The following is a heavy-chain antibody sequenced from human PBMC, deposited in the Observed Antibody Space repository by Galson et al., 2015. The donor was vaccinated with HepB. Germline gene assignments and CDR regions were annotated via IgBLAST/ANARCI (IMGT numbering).Heavy chain of an antibody. J-gene: IGHJ6*02. V-gene: IGHV3-7*03. CDR3: ARGQGFV. CDR1: GFTFSNYW. CDR2: IKPDGSES. Sequence: SLRLSCAASGFTFSNYWMNWVRQAPGKGLEWVANIKPDGSESRFVDSVKGRFTISRDNAKNSLYLQMNSLKAEDTAVYYCARGQGFVWGQGTTVTVSS.